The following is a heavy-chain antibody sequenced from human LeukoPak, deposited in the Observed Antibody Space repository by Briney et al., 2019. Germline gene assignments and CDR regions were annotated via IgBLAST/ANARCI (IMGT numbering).Heavy chain of an antibody. J-gene: IGHJ4*02. Sequence: SETLSLTCTVSGGSISSSSYYWGWIRQPPGKGLEWIGSIYYSGSTYYNPSLKSRVTISVDTSKNQFSLKLSSVTAADTAVYYCARAISGWQDYWGQGTLVTVSS. D-gene: IGHD6-19*01. V-gene: IGHV4-39*07. CDR2: IYYSGST. CDR1: GGSISSSSYY. CDR3: ARAISGWQDY.